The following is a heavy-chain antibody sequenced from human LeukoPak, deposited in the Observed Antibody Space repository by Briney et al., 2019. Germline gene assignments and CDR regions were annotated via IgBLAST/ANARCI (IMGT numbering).Heavy chain of an antibody. D-gene: IGHD5-12*01. CDR3: ARAGHNGYEIDY. V-gene: IGHV4-59*01. J-gene: IGHJ4*02. Sequence: KPSETPSLTCTVSGGSIHTYYWSWIRQSPGKGLEWIGYIYYSGSTNYNPSLRSRVTMSTDTSKKQFSLKLTSVTAADTAVYYCARAGHNGYEIDYWGQGTLLTVSS. CDR1: GGSIHTYY. CDR2: IYYSGST.